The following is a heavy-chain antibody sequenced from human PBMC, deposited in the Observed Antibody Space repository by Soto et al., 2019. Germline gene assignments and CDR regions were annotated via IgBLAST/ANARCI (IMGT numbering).Heavy chain of an antibody. CDR3: ARPPRGDPNTYYFDY. CDR2: ISSSSSYI. D-gene: IGHD4-17*01. Sequence: EVQLVESGGGLVKPGGSLRLSCAASGFTFSSYSMNWVRQAPGKGLEWVSSISSSSSYIYYADSVKGRFTISRDNAKNSLYLQMNRLRAEDTAVYYCARPPRGDPNTYYFDYWGQGTLVTVSS. CDR1: GFTFSSYS. V-gene: IGHV3-21*01. J-gene: IGHJ4*02.